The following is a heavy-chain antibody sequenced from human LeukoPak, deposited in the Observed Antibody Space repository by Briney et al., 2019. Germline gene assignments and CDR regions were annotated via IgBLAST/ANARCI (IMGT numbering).Heavy chain of an antibody. Sequence: GESLKISCKGSGYTFTNYWIGWVRQMPGKGLEWMGIIYPGDSDTRYSPSFQGQVTISADKSISTAYLQWSSLKASDTAMYYCARTGGGYGSGSYYPYWGQGTLVTVSS. CDR2: IYPGDSDT. V-gene: IGHV5-51*01. CDR3: ARTGGGYGSGSYYPY. CDR1: GYTFTNYW. J-gene: IGHJ4*02. D-gene: IGHD3-10*01.